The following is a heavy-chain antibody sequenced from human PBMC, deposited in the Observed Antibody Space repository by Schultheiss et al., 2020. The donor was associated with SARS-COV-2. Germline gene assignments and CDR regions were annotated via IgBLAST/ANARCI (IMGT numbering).Heavy chain of an antibody. D-gene: IGHD2-2*01. V-gene: IGHV4-61*01. CDR1: GGSVSSGSYY. CDR3: ARSAAAPRYNWFDP. J-gene: IGHJ5*02. CDR2: IYYSGST. Sequence: SETLSLTCTVSGGSVSSGSYYWSWIRQPPGKGLEWIGYIYYSGSTNYNPSLKSRVTISVDTSKNQFSLKLSSVTAADTAVYYCARSAAAPRYNWFDPWGQGTLVTVSS.